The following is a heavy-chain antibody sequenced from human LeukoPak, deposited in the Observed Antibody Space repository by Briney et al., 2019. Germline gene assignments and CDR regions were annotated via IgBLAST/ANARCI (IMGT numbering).Heavy chain of an antibody. D-gene: IGHD2-2*01. V-gene: IGHV3-66*01. J-gene: IGHJ4*02. CDR1: GISVSSDY. Sequence: PGGSLRLSCVASGISVSSDYMGWVRQAPGKDLEWVAVIYGAGDTKYADSVKGRFTISRDNSKNTLYLQMNNLRAEDTAMYYCTRDSTTWIRFGCWGRGTLVSVSS. CDR3: TRDSTTWIRFGC. CDR2: IYGAGDT.